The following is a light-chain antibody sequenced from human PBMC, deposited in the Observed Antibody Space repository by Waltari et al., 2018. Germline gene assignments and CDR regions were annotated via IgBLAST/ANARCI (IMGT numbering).Light chain of an antibody. J-gene: IGKJ4*01. CDR3: QQYNDWPPT. V-gene: IGKV3-15*01. CDR1: QRFGSN. CDR2: GAS. Sequence: EIVMTQSPATLSVSVGERATLSCRASQRFGSNLAWYQLKPGQAPRLLLSGASTGATGIPARFSGSGSGTEFTLTISSLQSEDFAVYYCQQYNDWPPTFGGGTKVEIK.